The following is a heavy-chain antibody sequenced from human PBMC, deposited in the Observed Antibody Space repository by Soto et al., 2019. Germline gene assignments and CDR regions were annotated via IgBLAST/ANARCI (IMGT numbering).Heavy chain of an antibody. CDR1: GGSISGYY. Sequence: PSETLSLTCTVSGGSISGYYWSWIRQPPGKGLEWIGYMYDSANRNYNPSLKSRVSISVDTSKNQFSLRLTAVTTADSAVYYCGRVDNTGDLDYWGQGTLVTVSS. J-gene: IGHJ4*02. CDR3: GRVDNTGDLDY. CDR2: MYDSANR. V-gene: IGHV4-59*01. D-gene: IGHD3-10*01.